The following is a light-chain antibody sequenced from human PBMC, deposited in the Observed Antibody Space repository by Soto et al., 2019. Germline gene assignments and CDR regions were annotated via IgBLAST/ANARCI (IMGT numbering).Light chain of an antibody. Sequence: DIQMTQSPSTLSASIGDRVTITCRASQSINGRLAWYQQKPGRPPKLLIYDVSFLESGVPSRFSGSGSVTDFNLTISSLRPDDFATVYCQQYKVYPYTFGQGTRLDIQ. CDR2: DVS. CDR1: QSINGR. J-gene: IGKJ2*01. CDR3: QQYKVYPYT. V-gene: IGKV1-5*01.